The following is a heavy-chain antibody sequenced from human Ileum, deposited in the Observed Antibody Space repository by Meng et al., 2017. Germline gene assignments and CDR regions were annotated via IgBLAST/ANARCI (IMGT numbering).Heavy chain of an antibody. CDR2: LYHSGTT. D-gene: IGHD2-2*01. V-gene: IGHV4-39*07. Sequence: QRQLQESGPGLVEPLATLSLTCIVSGDSMNTKTYYWGWIRQPPGKGLEWIGTLYHSGTTYYNPSLQSRVTISVDTSKNQLSLRLSSVTAADTAIYYCARDHGSSNWFYYWGQGTLVTVSS. CDR1: GDSMNTKTYY. CDR3: ARDHGSSNWFYY. J-gene: IGHJ4*02.